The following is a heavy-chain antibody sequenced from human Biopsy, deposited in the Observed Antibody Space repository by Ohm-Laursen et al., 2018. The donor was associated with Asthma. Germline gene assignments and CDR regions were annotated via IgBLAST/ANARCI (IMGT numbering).Heavy chain of an antibody. V-gene: IGHV3-7*01. Sequence: SLRLSCAASGFTFGDYCMSWFRQVPGQGLEGVANISNNGSEKNHVDSLKGRFTISRDNAKNLLFLQMNSLRAEDTAVYYCARTFHFWSPYHAEHYQLWGQGTLVTVSS. CDR1: GFTFGDYC. CDR3: ARTFHFWSPYHAEHYQL. J-gene: IGHJ1*01. CDR2: ISNNGSEK. D-gene: IGHD3-3*01.